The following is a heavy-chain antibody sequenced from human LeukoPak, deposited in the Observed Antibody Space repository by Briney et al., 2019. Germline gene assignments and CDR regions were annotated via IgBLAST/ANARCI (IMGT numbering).Heavy chain of an antibody. D-gene: IGHD3-3*01. V-gene: IGHV3-11*01. CDR2: ISSSGSTI. CDR1: GFTFSDYY. CDR3: ARYPRPDFWSGYSVLGMDV. J-gene: IGHJ6*02. Sequence: KPGGSLRLSCAASGFTFSDYYMNWIRQAPGKGLEWVAYISSSGSTIYYADSVKGRFTIYSENGKNSLYVQMNSLRAKDRAVYYCARYPRPDFWSGYSVLGMDVWGQGTTVTVSS.